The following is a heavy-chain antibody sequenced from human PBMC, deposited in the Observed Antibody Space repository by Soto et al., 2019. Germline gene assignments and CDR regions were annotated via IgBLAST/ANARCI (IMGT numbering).Heavy chain of an antibody. D-gene: IGHD2-21*02. V-gene: IGHV5-51*01. Sequence: GESLKISCKGSGYSFTSYWIGWVRQMPGKGLEWMGIIYPGDSDTRYSPSFQGQVTISADKSISTAYLQWSSLKASDTAMYYWARLNPYCGGDCQYYFDYWGQGTLVTVPQ. CDR1: GYSFTSYW. CDR2: IYPGDSDT. J-gene: IGHJ4*02. CDR3: ARLNPYCGGDCQYYFDY.